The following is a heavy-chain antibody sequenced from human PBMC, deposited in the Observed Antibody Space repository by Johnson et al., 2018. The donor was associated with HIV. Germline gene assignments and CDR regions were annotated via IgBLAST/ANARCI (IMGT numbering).Heavy chain of an antibody. D-gene: IGHD6-13*01. CDR2: ISWNSGSI. V-gene: IGHV3-9*01. CDR3: AKDSRRAAAGRIGLCAFDI. J-gene: IGHJ3*02. Sequence: QLVESGGGLVQPGRSLRLSCAASGFTFDDYAMHWVRQAPGKGPEWVSCISWNSGSIGYADSVKGRFTISSDNAKNSLYLQMNSLRAEDTALYYCAKDSRRAAAGRIGLCAFDIWGQGTMVTVSS. CDR1: GFTFDDYA.